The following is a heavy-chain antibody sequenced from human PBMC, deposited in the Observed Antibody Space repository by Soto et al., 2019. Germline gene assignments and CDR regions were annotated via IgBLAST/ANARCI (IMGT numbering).Heavy chain of an antibody. Sequence: EVQLLESGGGLVQPEGSLRLSWVASGFTVSTNYMNWVRQARGKALELVSVIYSGGNTYYEDSVKGRFTMSRDNSKNTLYIQMDSLRVEDTAVYYCARDQWQLDGLRGSDIWCQGTMVTVSS. CDR1: GFTVSTNY. J-gene: IGHJ3*02. CDR2: IYSGGNT. CDR3: ARDQWQLDGLRGSDI. D-gene: IGHD1-1*01. V-gene: IGHV3-66*01.